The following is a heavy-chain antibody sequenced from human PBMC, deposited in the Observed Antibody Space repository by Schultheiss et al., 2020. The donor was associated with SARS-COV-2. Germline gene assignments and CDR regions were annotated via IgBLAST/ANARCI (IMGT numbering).Heavy chain of an antibody. J-gene: IGHJ3*02. CDR1: GFTFSSYS. CDR3: AKVGSEGDAFDI. Sequence: GGSLRLSCAASGFTFSSYSMNWVRQAPGKGLEWVANIKQDGSEKYYVDSVKGRFTISRDNAKNSLYLQMNSLRAEDTAVYYCAKVGSEGDAFDIWGQGTMVTVSS. V-gene: IGHV3-7*01. CDR2: IKQDGSEK. D-gene: IGHD1-14*01.